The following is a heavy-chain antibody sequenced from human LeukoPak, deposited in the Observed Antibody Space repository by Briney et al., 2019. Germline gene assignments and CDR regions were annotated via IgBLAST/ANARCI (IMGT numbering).Heavy chain of an antibody. CDR3: ARLLGYYFDY. CDR1: GYTFTGYY. D-gene: IGHD3-22*01. V-gene: IGHV1-2*02. Sequence: AASVKVSCKASGYTFTGYYMHWVRQAPGQGLEWMGWINPNSGGTNYAQKFQGRVTMTRDTSISTAYMELSRLRSDDTAVYYRARLLGYYFDYWGQGTLVTVSS. CDR2: INPNSGGT. J-gene: IGHJ4*02.